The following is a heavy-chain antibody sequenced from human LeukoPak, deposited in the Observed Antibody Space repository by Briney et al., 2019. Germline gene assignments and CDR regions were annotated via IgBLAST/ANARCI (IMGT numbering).Heavy chain of an antibody. D-gene: IGHD3-16*01. V-gene: IGHV4-38-2*01. CDR3: ARYDSRGSASTRFDY. J-gene: IGHJ4*02. CDR2: IYGTGST. Sequence: SETLSLTCAVSGYSLGKNYYWGWIRQPPGKGLEWIGRIYGTGSTSYNPSLMNRVTMSVDTSKNHFSLKLTSETAADTAVYYCARYDSRGSASTRFDYWGQGILVTISS. CDR1: GYSLGKNYY.